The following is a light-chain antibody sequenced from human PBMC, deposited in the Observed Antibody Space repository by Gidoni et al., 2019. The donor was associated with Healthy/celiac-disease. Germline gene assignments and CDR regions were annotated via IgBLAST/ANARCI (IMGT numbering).Light chain of an antibody. Sequence: QSVLTQPPSVPGAPAPCATISCTGSSSNIGAGYDVHWYQQLPGTAPKLLIYGNTNRRSGVPDRFAGSKSGTSASLAITGLQAEEEADYYCQSYDSSLSVWVFGGATKLTVL. CDR1: SSNIGAGYD. V-gene: IGLV1-40*01. J-gene: IGLJ3*02. CDR2: GNT. CDR3: QSYDSSLSVWV.